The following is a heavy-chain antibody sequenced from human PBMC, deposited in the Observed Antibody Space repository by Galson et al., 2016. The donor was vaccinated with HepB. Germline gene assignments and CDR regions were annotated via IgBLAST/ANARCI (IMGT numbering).Heavy chain of an antibody. D-gene: IGHD5-18*01. CDR3: AHVRGYSYGHCFDY. CDR1: TFSFSSSGMG. V-gene: IGHV2-5*01. Sequence: PALVKPTQTLTLTCTFSTFSFSSSGMGVGWIRQPPGKALEWLALVYWNDDKRYSPSLKSRLTTTKGTSKNQVVLTMVNMDPLDTATYYCAHVRGYSYGHCFDYWGQGILVTVSS. J-gene: IGHJ4*02. CDR2: VYWNDDK.